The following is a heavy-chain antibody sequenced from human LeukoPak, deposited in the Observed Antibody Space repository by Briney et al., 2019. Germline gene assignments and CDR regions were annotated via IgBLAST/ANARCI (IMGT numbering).Heavy chain of an antibody. CDR2: IKQDGSKK. D-gene: IGHD5-24*01. J-gene: IGHJ4*02. Sequence: GGSLRLSCVASGFPFSSYWMTWVRQAPGKGLEWVSNIKQDGSKKSYVDSVKGRFTISRDNAKNSLYLQMNSLRAEDTAIYYCTRVGYIDEGIDYWGQGTLVTVSS. CDR3: TRVGYIDEGIDY. V-gene: IGHV3-7*04. CDR1: GFPFSSYW.